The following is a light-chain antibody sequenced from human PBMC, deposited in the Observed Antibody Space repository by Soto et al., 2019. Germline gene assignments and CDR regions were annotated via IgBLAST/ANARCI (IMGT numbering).Light chain of an antibody. CDR1: QSLLHSNGYNY. CDR2: LGS. CDR3: MQALQTGFT. J-gene: IGKJ3*01. V-gene: IGKV2-28*01. Sequence: DIVMTQSPLSLPVTPGEPASISCRSSQSLLHSNGYNYLDWYLQKPGQSPQLLIYLGSNRASGVPDRFSGSGSGTDFTLKISRVEAEDVGVYYCMQALQTGFTLGPGTKVDIK.